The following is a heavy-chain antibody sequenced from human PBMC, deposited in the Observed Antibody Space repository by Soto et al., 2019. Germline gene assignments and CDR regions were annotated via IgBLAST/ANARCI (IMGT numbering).Heavy chain of an antibody. CDR3: ARDNWNYVSAFDI. V-gene: IGHV3-33*01. J-gene: IGHJ3*02. CDR1: GFTFSSYA. CDR2: IWNDGTNK. Sequence: QVQLVESGGGVVQPGRSLRLSCAASGFTFSSYAMHWVRQAPGKGLEWVAVIWNDGTNKYYAESVKGRFTISRDNSKTTLYLQMNSLRAEDTAVYYCARDNWNYVSAFDIWGQGTMVTVSS. D-gene: IGHD1-7*01.